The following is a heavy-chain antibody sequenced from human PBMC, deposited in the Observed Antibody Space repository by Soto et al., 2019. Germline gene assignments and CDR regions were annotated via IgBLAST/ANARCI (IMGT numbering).Heavy chain of an antibody. J-gene: IGHJ4*02. CDR1: GYTFSYYR. V-gene: IGHV1-18*01. CDR2: IDTSNGNT. Sequence: QVQLVQSGAEVKKPGASVKVSCQASGYTFSYYRINWVRQAPGQGLEWMGWIDTSNGNTDYAQTFQDRVTMTADTSTSTTFMEVRSLRSDDTAVYYCARVWGHTSGDLEYWGQGTLVAVSS. D-gene: IGHD3-22*01. CDR3: ARVWGHTSGDLEY.